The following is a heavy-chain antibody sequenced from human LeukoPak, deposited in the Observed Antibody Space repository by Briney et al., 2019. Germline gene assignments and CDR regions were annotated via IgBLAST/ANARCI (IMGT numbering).Heavy chain of an antibody. CDR2: ISSDGSNK. Sequence: PGRSLRLSCAASGFTFRTYGMHWVRQAPGKGLEWVTVISSDGSNKYYADSVKGRFTISRDNSKNTLYLQMNSLRAEDTAVYYCAKDAGYGGDGYYYGVDVWGQGTTVTVSS. CDR1: GFTFRTYG. CDR3: AKDAGYGGDGYYYGVDV. D-gene: IGHD4-23*01. V-gene: IGHV3-30*18. J-gene: IGHJ6*02.